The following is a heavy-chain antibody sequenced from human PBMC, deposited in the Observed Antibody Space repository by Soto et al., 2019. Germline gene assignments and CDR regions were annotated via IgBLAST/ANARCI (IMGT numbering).Heavy chain of an antibody. Sequence: GESLKIACNGSGYSFVSYWIGRVRQMPGKGLEWMGIIYPGDSDTRYSPSFQGQVTISADKSITTVYLQWSSLKASDTAMYYCARTDGYEIEYWGQGTLVTVSS. CDR2: IYPGDSDT. CDR1: GYSFVSYW. V-gene: IGHV5-51*01. J-gene: IGHJ4*02. D-gene: IGHD5-12*01. CDR3: ARTDGYEIEY.